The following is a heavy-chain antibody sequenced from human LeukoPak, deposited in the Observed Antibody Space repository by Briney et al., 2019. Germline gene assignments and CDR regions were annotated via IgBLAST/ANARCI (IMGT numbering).Heavy chain of an antibody. CDR1: GYSFSSYW. Sequence: KCGESLKISCQGSGYSFSSYWVGWVRQMPGKGLEWMGIIYPGDSDTTYSPSFQGQVTISADKSISTAYLQWSSLKASDTAMYYCARTPYSSGRGLYYGMDVWGQGTTVTVSS. CDR3: ARTPYSSGRGLYYGMDV. J-gene: IGHJ6*02. CDR2: IYPGDSDT. V-gene: IGHV5-51*01. D-gene: IGHD6-19*01.